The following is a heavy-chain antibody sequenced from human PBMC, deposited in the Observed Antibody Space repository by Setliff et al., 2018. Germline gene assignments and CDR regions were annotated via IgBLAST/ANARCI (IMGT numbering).Heavy chain of an antibody. J-gene: IGHJ5*02. CDR2: MNPNSGNT. Sequence: ASVKVSCKASGGTFNTYGLSWVRQATGQGLEWMGWMNPNSGNTGYAQKFQGRVTMTRNTSISTAYMELSSLRSEDTAVYYCARGSLYYYDSSGYYYSTRNWFDPWGQGTLVTVSS. V-gene: IGHV1-8*02. D-gene: IGHD3-22*01. CDR3: ARGSLYYYDSSGYYYSTRNWFDP. CDR1: GGTFNTYG.